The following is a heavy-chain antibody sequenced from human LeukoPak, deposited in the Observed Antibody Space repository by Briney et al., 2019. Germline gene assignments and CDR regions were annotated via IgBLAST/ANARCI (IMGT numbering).Heavy chain of an antibody. CDR3: ARVRYRLAETYIDY. CDR1: GGSINSYF. Sequence: SETLSLTCTVSGGSINSYFWTWIRQSPGKGLEWIGYIYYNGNTNYNPSLKSRVAISVDMSKNQFSLQLSSVTAADTAVYYCARVRYRLAETYIDYWGQGTLVTVSS. D-gene: IGHD3-16*01. V-gene: IGHV4-59*01. CDR2: IYYNGNT. J-gene: IGHJ4*02.